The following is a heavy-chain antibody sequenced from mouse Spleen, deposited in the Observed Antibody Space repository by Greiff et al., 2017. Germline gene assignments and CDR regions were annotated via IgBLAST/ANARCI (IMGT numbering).Heavy chain of an antibody. D-gene: IGHD2-14*01. CDR1: GFTFSNYW. V-gene: IGHV6-6*02. J-gene: IGHJ2*01. CDR2: IRLKSNNYAT. CDR3: TRSGVRRGYYFDY. Sequence: EVKLVESGGGLVQPGGSMKLSCVASGFTFSNYWMNWVRQSPEKGLEWVAEIRLKSNNYATHYAESVKGRFTISRDDSKSSVYLQMNNLRAEDTGIYYCTRSGVRRGYYFDYWGQGTTLTVSS.